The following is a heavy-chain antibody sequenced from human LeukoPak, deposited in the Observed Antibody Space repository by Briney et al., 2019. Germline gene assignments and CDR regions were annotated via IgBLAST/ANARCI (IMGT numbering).Heavy chain of an antibody. CDR3: AKDSGAV. D-gene: IGHD2-15*01. V-gene: IGHV3-23*01. Sequence: PGGSLRLSCAASGFTFSSYAMSWVRQAPGKGLEWVSSISNSGGRTFYTDSVKGRFTISRDNSKNTLYLQMNSLRAEDTAVYYCAKDSGAVWGQGTTVTVSS. J-gene: IGHJ6*02. CDR2: ISNSGGRT. CDR1: GFTFSSYA.